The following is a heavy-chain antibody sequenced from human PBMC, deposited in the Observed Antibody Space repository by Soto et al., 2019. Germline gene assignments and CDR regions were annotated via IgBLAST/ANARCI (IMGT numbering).Heavy chain of an antibody. CDR2: INGDGSST. J-gene: IGHJ1*01. CDR1: GVTFSTYW. D-gene: IGHD3-3*01. CDR3: TTVFGY. Sequence: GGSLRLSCAASGVTFSTYWMHWVRQAPGKGLVWVSRINGDGSSTAYADSVKGRFTISRDNAKKTLFLQMNSLRAEDTAVYYCTTVFGYWGQGTPVTVSS. V-gene: IGHV3-74*01.